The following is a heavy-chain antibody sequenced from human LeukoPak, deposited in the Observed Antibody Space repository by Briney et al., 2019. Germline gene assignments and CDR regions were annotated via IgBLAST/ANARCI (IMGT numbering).Heavy chain of an antibody. CDR3: ARAIVRDHRYY. Sequence: GGALTLSRAASGFTFRKYWMHGVRQAAGREVERVGNIKQDGSEKYYVDSVKGRFTISRDNAKLSLYLQMNSLSAEDTSVYYCARAIVRDHRYYWGQGTLVTVSS. D-gene: IGHD2-8*01. J-gene: IGHJ4*02. CDR2: IKQDGSEK. V-gene: IGHV3-7*01. CDR1: GFTFRKYW.